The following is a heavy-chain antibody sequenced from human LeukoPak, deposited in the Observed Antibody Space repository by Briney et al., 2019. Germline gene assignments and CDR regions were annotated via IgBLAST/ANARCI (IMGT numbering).Heavy chain of an antibody. D-gene: IGHD1-1*01. CDR3: ARDGTSYGMDA. CDR1: GFSFSSYG. J-gene: IGHJ6*02. CDR2: ISYDGSNK. V-gene: IGHV3-30*03. Sequence: TGGSLRLSCAASGFSFSSYGMHWVRQPPGKGLEWVAFISYDGSNKYYADSVKGRFTISRDNSQNTVYLQMNSLRGEDTAVYYCARDGTSYGMDAWGQGTTVTVSS.